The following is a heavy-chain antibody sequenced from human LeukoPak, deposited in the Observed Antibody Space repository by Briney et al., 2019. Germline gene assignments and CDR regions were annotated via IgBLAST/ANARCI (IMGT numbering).Heavy chain of an antibody. CDR2: IKQDGSEK. CDR3: ARFPYVYSPDAPYYYGMDV. CDR1: GFTFSSYS. J-gene: IGHJ6*02. V-gene: IGHV3-7*01. D-gene: IGHD6-13*01. Sequence: GGSLRLSCAASGFTFSSYSMSWVRQAPGKGLEWVANIKQDGSEKYYVDSVKGRFTISRDNTKNSLYLQMNSLRAEDTAVYYCARFPYVYSPDAPYYYGMDVWGQGTTVTVSS.